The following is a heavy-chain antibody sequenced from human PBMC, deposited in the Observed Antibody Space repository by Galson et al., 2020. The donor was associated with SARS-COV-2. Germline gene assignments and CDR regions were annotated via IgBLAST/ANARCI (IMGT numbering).Heavy chain of an antibody. CDR1: GGSISSYY. D-gene: IGHD6-13*01. CDR3: ARSDVAAGTVAHFQH. Sequence: SETLSLTCTVSGGSISSYYWRWIRQPPGQGLEWIGYIYYSESTNYNPSLKSRVTISVDTSKNQFSLKLSSVTAADTAVYYCARSDVAAGTVAHFQHWGQGTLVTVSS. J-gene: IGHJ1*01. CDR2: IYYSEST. V-gene: IGHV4-59*01.